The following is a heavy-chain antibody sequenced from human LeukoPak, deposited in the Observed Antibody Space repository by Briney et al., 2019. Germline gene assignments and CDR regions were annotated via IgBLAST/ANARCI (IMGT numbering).Heavy chain of an antibody. CDR2: INHSGST. CDR1: GGSFSGYY. J-gene: IGHJ2*01. Sequence: PSETLSLTCAVYGGSFSGYYWSWIRQPPGKGLEWIGEINHSGSTNYNPSLKSRVTISVDTSKNQFSLKLSSVTAEDTAVYYCARDWYYTIDFWGRGALVTVSS. V-gene: IGHV4-34*01. D-gene: IGHD2/OR15-2a*01. CDR3: ARDWYYTIDF.